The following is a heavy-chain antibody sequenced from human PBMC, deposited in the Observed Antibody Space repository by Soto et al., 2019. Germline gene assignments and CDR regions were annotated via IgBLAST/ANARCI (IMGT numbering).Heavy chain of an antibody. CDR2: ISSSSSYI. CDR3: ARDPRKSGDFDL. D-gene: IGHD7-27*01. CDR1: GFTFSSYS. J-gene: IGHJ2*01. V-gene: IGHV3-21*01. Sequence: EVQLVESGGGLVKPGGSLRLSCAASGFTFSSYSMNWVRQAPGKGLEWVSSISSSSSYIYYADSVKGRFTISRDNAKNPLYLQMNILRAEDTAVYYCARDPRKSGDFDLWGRGTLVTVSS.